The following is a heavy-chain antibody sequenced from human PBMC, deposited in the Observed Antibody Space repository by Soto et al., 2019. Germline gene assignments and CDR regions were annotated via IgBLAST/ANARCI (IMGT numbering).Heavy chain of an antibody. Sequence: GESLKISCKGSGYSFTSYWIGWVRQMPGKGLEWMGIIYPGDSDTRYSPSFQGQVTISADKPISTAYLQWSSLKASDTAMYYCARQKEDSSSWYVWFDPWGQGTLVTVSS. CDR2: IYPGDSDT. J-gene: IGHJ5*02. V-gene: IGHV5-51*01. CDR1: GYSFTSYW. CDR3: ARQKEDSSSWYVWFDP. D-gene: IGHD6-13*01.